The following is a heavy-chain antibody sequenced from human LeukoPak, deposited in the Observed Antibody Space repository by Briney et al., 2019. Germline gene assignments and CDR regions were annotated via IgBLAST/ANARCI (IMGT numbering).Heavy chain of an antibody. V-gene: IGHV1-46*01. CDR1: GYTFTSYG. J-gene: IGHJ4*02. CDR3: ARGLVATGIDY. CDR2: INPSGGST. Sequence: ASVKVSCKASGYTFTSYGYTWLRQAPGQGLEWMGIINPSGGSTSYAQKFQGRVTMTRDTSTSTVYMELSSLRSEDTAVYYCARGLVATGIDYWGQGTLVTVSS. D-gene: IGHD5-12*01.